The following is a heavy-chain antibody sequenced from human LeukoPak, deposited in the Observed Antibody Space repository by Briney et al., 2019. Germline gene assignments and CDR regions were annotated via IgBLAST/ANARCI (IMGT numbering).Heavy chain of an antibody. CDR1: GYTFTGYY. Sequence: GASVKVSCKASGYTFTGYYMHWVRQAPGQGLEWMGWINPNSGGTNYAQKFQGRVTMTRDTSISTACMELSRLRSDDTAVYYCAREFVAVAGTRYFQHWGQGTLVTVSS. D-gene: IGHD6-19*01. CDR3: AREFVAVAGTRYFQH. J-gene: IGHJ1*01. CDR2: INPNSGGT. V-gene: IGHV1-2*02.